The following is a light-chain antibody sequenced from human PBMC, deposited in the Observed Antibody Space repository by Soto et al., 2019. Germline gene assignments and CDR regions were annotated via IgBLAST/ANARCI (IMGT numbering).Light chain of an antibody. V-gene: IGLV1-47*01. J-gene: IGLJ1*01. CDR2: RNN. CDR3: AAWDDSLSGYV. Sequence: QSVLTQPPSASGTPGQRVTISCSGSSSNIGSNYVYWYQQLPGTATKLLIYRNNQRPSGVPDRFSGSKSGTSASLAISGPRSEDEADYYCAAWDDSLSGYVFGTGTKVTVL. CDR1: SSNIGSNY.